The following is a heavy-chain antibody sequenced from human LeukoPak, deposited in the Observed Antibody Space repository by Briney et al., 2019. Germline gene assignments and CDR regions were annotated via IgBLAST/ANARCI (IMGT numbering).Heavy chain of an antibody. CDR1: GFTFSSYA. V-gene: IGHV3-23*01. J-gene: IGHJ4*02. CDR2: ISSSAGNT. Sequence: PGGSLRLSCAASGFTFSSYAISWVRQAPGKGLEWVSGISSSAGNTNYADSVKGRFTISRDNAKNTLYLQMNSLRAEDTAVYYCARALGTNSNSWGQGTLVTVSS. CDR3: ARALGTNSNS. D-gene: IGHD2-8*01.